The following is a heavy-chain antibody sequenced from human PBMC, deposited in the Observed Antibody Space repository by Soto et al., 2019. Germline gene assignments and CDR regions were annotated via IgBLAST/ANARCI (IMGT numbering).Heavy chain of an antibody. CDR3: ARDFQGGSWYSGNVAFDI. V-gene: IGHV3-21*01. CDR1: GFTFSSYS. CDR2: ISSSSSYI. Sequence: EVQLVESGGGLVKPGGSLRLSCAASGFTFSSYSMNWVRQAPGKGLEWVSSISSSSSYIYYADSVKGRFTISRDNAKNSLYLQMNSLRAEDTAVYYCARDFQGGSWYSGNVAFDIWGQGTMVTVSS. D-gene: IGHD6-13*01. J-gene: IGHJ3*02.